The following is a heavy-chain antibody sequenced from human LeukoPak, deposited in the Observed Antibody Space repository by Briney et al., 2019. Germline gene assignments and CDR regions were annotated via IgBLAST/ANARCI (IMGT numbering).Heavy chain of an antibody. J-gene: IGHJ4*02. Sequence: SETLSLTCTVSGGSISSYYWSWMRPPPGKGREWGGYIYYSGSTNYNPSLNSRVTISVDTSKNQFSLKPSSVTAADTAVYYCATVDTAMVRGFDYWGQGTLVTVSS. D-gene: IGHD5-18*01. V-gene: IGHV4-59*01. CDR1: GGSISSYY. CDR2: IYYSGST. CDR3: ATVDTAMVRGFDY.